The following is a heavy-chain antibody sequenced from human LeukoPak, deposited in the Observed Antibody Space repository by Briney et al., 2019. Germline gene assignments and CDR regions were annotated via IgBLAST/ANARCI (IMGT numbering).Heavy chain of an antibody. J-gene: IGHJ1*01. Sequence: GGSLRLSCAGSGSTFSDSTMSWYRQAPGKGLEWVGFVRRKLYGGTAGYAASVKGRFTISRDDSKSIAYLQMNSLKTEDTAVYYCTRGQGLFYWGQGTLVTVSS. CDR3: TRGQGLFY. CDR1: GSTFSDST. V-gene: IGHV3-49*03. D-gene: IGHD3/OR15-3a*01. CDR2: VRRKLYGGTA.